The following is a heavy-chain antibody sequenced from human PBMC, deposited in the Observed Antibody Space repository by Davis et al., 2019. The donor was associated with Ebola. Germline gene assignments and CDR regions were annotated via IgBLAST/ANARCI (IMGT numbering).Heavy chain of an antibody. V-gene: IGHV3-23*01. CDR3: AKAGVGRAEYFQH. J-gene: IGHJ1*01. Sequence: GESLKISCAASGFTFSSYAMSWVRQAPGKGLEWVSAISGSGGSTYYADSVKGRFTISRDNSKNTLYLQMNSLRAEDTAVYYCAKAGVGRAEYFQHWGQGTLVTVSS. CDR1: GFTFSSYA. CDR2: ISGSGGST. D-gene: IGHD7-27*01.